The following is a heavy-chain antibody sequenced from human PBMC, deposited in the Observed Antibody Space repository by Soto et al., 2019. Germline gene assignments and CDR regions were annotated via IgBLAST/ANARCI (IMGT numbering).Heavy chain of an antibody. CDR3: ARTYYYDSSGYHGDY. CDR1: GYTFTSYG. Sequence: QVQLVQSGAEVKKPGASVKVSCKASGYTFTSYGISWVRQAPGQGLEWMGWISAYNGNTNYAQKLQDRVTMTTDTSTSTAYMELRSLRSDDTAVYYCARTYYYDSSGYHGDYWGQGTLVTVSS. J-gene: IGHJ4*02. CDR2: ISAYNGNT. V-gene: IGHV1-18*01. D-gene: IGHD3-22*01.